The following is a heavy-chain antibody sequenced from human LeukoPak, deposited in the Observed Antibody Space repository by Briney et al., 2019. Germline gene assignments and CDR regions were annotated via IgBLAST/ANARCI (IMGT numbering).Heavy chain of an antibody. D-gene: IGHD1-7*01. V-gene: IGHV3-30*02. J-gene: IGHJ4*02. CDR3: AKDKSRRGWNYDDDPSFDY. Sequence: PGGSLRLSCAASGFTFSSYGMHWVRQAPGKGLERVAFIRYDGSNKYYADSVKGRFTISRDNSKNTLYLQMNSLRAEDTAVYYCAKDKSRRGWNYDDDPSFDYWGQGTLVTVSS. CDR2: IRYDGSNK. CDR1: GFTFSSYG.